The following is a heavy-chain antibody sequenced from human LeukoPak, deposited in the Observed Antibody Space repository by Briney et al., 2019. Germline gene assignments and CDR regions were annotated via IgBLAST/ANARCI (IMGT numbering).Heavy chain of an antibody. Sequence: PSETLSLTCTVSGGSISSYYWSWIRQPPGKGLEWIGYIYYSGSTNYNPSLKSRVTISVDTSKNQFSLKLSSVTAADTAVYYCARERDGYNSLRYFDYWGQGTLVTVSS. V-gene: IGHV4-59*01. D-gene: IGHD5-24*01. CDR2: IYYSGST. CDR1: GGSISSYY. CDR3: ARERDGYNSLRYFDY. J-gene: IGHJ4*02.